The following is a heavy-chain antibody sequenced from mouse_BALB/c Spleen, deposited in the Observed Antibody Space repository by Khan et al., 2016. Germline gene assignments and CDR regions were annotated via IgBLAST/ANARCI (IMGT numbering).Heavy chain of an antibody. J-gene: IGHJ3*01. CDR1: GYSITSDYA. CDR2: ISYSGST. D-gene: IGHD2-3*01. V-gene: IGHV3-2*02. CDR3: ARVDGYGPYAY. Sequence: EVQLQESGPGLVKPSQSLSPTCTVTGYSITSDYAWNWIRQFPGNKLEWMGYISYSGSTSYNPSLKSRISITRDTSKNQFFLQLNSVTTEDTATXYCARVDGYGPYAYWGQGTLVTVSA.